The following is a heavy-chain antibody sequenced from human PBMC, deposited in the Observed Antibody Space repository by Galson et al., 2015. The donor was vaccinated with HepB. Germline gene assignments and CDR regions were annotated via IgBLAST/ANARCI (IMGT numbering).Heavy chain of an antibody. CDR1: GFTFRNYG. D-gene: IGHD2-8*01. CDR3: VHEFCTNGVCDNFNY. J-gene: IGHJ4*02. Sequence: SLRLSCATSGFTFRNYGMQWVRKAPGKGLGWVAVTSNDGRAQFYADSVKGRFTISRDNSKNTLDLQMRSLRPEDTALYYCVHEFCTNGVCDNFNYWGQGTLVTVSP. V-gene: IGHV3-30*03. CDR2: TSNDGRAQ.